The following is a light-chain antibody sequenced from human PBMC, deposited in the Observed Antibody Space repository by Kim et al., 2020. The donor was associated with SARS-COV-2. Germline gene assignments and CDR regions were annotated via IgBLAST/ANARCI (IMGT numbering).Light chain of an antibody. Sequence: SPGEGATLSCRASQTITNRYLAWYQQKPGQAPRLLMYGASSRATGIPDRFSGSGSGTDFTLTISRLEPEDFGVYYCQQYGDSLRTFGQGTKVDIK. CDR2: GAS. J-gene: IGKJ1*01. V-gene: IGKV3-20*01. CDR1: QTITNRY. CDR3: QQYGDSLRT.